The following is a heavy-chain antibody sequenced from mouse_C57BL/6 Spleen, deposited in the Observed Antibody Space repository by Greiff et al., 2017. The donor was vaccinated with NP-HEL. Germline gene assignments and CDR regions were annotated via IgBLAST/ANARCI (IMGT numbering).Heavy chain of an antibody. Sequence: EVQLKQSGPELVKPGASVKISCKASGYTFTDYYMNWVKQSHGKSLEWIGDINPNNGGTSYNQKFKGKATLTVDKSSSTACMGLRSLTSEDSAVYYCAREGDYYAMDYWGQGTSVTVSS. CDR3: AREGDYYAMDY. CDR1: GYTFTDYY. V-gene: IGHV1-26*01. D-gene: IGHD3-3*01. CDR2: INPNNGGT. J-gene: IGHJ4*01.